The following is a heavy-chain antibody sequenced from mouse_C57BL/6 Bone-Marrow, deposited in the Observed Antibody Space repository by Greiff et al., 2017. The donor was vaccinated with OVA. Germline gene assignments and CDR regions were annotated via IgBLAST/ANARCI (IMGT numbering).Heavy chain of an antibody. CDR1: GYTFTSYW. D-gene: IGHD2-10*02. CDR2: IDPSDSYT. Sequence: QVQLQQPGAELVMPGASVKLSCKASGYTFTSYWMHWVKQRPGQGLEWIGEIDPSDSYTNYNQKFKGKSTLTVDKSSSTAYMQLSSLTSEDSAVYYCARNMYGNYPYYFDYWGQGTTLTVSS. V-gene: IGHV1-69*01. CDR3: ARNMYGNYPYYFDY. J-gene: IGHJ2*01.